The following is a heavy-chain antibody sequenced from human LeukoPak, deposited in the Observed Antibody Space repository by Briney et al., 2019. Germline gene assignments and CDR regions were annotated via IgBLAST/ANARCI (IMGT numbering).Heavy chain of an antibody. CDR2: ISKNGDDT. CDR1: GFTFSDYP. Sequence: SGGSLRLSCSASGFTFSDYPMHWVRQTPGKGLEYVSAISKNGDDTYYADSVKGRFTISRDNSKNTLYLQMSSLRTEDAAVFYCVQVGSNYYLNWGQGTLVTVSS. CDR3: VQVGSNYYLN. J-gene: IGHJ4*02. V-gene: IGHV3-64D*06. D-gene: IGHD4-11*01.